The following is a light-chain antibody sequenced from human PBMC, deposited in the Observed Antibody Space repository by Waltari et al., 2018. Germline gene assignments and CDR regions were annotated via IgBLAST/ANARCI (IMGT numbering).Light chain of an antibody. CDR2: DVT. CDR3: SSQTLDGLVL. J-gene: IGLJ2*01. CDR1: GSAAGASES. Sequence: QSALTQPASVSGSPGQSITISCSGLGSAAGASESVPWHQHHPDKPPQVILYDVTHRPSGVSDLFSASKSANTASLTISRLQPEDEADYYCSSQTLDGLVLFGGGTKLTVL. V-gene: IGLV2-14*03.